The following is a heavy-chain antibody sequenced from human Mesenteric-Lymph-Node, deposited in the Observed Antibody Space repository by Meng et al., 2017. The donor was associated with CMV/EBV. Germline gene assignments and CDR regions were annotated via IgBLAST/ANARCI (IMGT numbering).Heavy chain of an antibody. J-gene: IGHJ4*02. CDR1: GGSVSGYY. CDR2: LNHSGSA. Sequence: QVEFHPRDGGLFKPAGNMAGSGAVYGGSVSGYYWNWIRQFPVQGPEWIWELNHSGSATYKPSLTRRIIISGDTSTNQISLNMSSVPAWDTAVYYCARGSSFDLMTGYFDYWGQGALVTVSS. CDR3: ARGSSFDLMTGYFDY. V-gene: IGHV4-34*01. D-gene: IGHD3-16*01.